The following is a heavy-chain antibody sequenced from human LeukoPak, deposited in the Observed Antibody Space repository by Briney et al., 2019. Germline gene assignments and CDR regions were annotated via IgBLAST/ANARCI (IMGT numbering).Heavy chain of an antibody. V-gene: IGHV4-39*01. Sequence: PSETLSHTCTVSGGSISSSSYYWGWIRQPPGKGLEWIGSIYYSGSTYYNPSLKSRVTISVDTSKNQFSLKLSSVTAADTAVYYCARLIEDTAMVRYNWFDPWGQGTLVTVSS. D-gene: IGHD5-18*01. CDR2: IYYSGST. J-gene: IGHJ5*02. CDR1: GGSISSSSYY. CDR3: ARLIEDTAMVRYNWFDP.